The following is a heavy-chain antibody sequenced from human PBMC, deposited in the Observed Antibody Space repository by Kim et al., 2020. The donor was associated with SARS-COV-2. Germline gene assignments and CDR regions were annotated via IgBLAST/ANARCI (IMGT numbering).Heavy chain of an antibody. D-gene: IGHD6-13*01. CDR1: GYSFISNW. CDR3: VRQGSSWKTGVNYFDY. CDR2: IYPSDSDN. J-gene: IGHJ4*02. Sequence: GESLKISCKGSGYSFISNWIGWVRQMPGKGLEWMGIIYPSDSDNRYSPSFQGQVTISADKSISTAYLQWSSLKASDTAMYYCVRQGSSWKTGVNYFDYWGQGTLVTVSS. V-gene: IGHV5-51*01.